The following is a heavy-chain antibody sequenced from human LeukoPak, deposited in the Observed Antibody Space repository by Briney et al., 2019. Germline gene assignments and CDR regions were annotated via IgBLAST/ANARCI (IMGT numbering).Heavy chain of an antibody. CDR3: ARDYGGSSPFDS. D-gene: IGHD4-23*01. J-gene: IGHJ4*02. Sequence: GGSLRLSCAASGFTFRSYWMSWVRQAPEKGLEWVANIKQDGSEKYYVDSVKGRFTISRDNAKNSLYLQMNSLRAEDTAVYYCARDYGGSSPFDSWGQGTLVTVSS. CDR2: IKQDGSEK. CDR1: GFTFRSYW. V-gene: IGHV3-7*01.